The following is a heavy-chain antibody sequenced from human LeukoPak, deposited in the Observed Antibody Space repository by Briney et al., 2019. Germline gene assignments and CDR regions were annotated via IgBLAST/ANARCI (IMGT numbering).Heavy chain of an antibody. D-gene: IGHD6-19*01. CDR3: AKDTVADYYFDY. J-gene: IGHJ4*02. Sequence: PGGSLRLSCAAFGFTFSSYAMSWVRQAPGKGLEWVSAISGSGGSTYYADSVKGRFTTSRDNSKNTLYLQMNSLRAEDTAVYYCAKDTVADYYFDYWGQGTLVTVSS. CDR2: ISGSGGST. V-gene: IGHV3-23*01. CDR1: GFTFSSYA.